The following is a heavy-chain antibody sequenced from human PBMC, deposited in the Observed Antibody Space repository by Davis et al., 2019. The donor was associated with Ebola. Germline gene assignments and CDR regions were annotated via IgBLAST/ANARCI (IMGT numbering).Heavy chain of an antibody. Sequence: AASVKVSCKASGGTFSSYAISWVRQAPGQGLEWMGGITPIFGTANYAQKFQGRVTITADESTSTAYMELSSLRSEDTAVYYCARDGVQGFDPWGQGTLVTVSS. V-gene: IGHV1-69*13. CDR2: ITPIFGTA. J-gene: IGHJ5*02. D-gene: IGHD3-10*01. CDR1: GGTFSSYA. CDR3: ARDGVQGFDP.